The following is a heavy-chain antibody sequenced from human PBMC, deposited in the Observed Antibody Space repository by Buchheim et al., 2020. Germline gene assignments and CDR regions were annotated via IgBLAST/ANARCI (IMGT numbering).Heavy chain of an antibody. Sequence: EVQLVESGGGLVKPGGSLRLSCAASGFTFSSYSMNWVRQAPGKGLEWVSSISSSSSYIYYADSVKGRFTISRDNAKNSLYLQMNSLRAEDTAVYYCARAPVLRIAAAIFDYWGQGTL. J-gene: IGHJ4*02. CDR1: GFTFSSYS. V-gene: IGHV3-21*01. D-gene: IGHD6-13*01. CDR3: ARAPVLRIAAAIFDY. CDR2: ISSSSSYI.